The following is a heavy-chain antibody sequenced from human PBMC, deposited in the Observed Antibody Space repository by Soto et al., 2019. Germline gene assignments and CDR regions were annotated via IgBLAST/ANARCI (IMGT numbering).Heavy chain of an antibody. CDR2: IWYDGSNK. CDR1: GFTFSSYG. J-gene: IGHJ4*02. Sequence: QVQLVESGGGVVQPGRSLRLSCAASGFTFSSYGMHWVRQAPGKGLEWVAVIWYDGSNKYYADSVKGRFTISRDNSKNTLYLQMNTLRAEDTAVYYCARELIAAAGTGLDYWGQGTLVTVSS. CDR3: ARELIAAAGTGLDY. V-gene: IGHV3-33*01. D-gene: IGHD6-13*01.